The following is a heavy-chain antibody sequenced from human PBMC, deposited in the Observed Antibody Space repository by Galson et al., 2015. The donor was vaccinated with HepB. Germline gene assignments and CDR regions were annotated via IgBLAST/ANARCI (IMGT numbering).Heavy chain of an antibody. CDR2: IYNDGRT. Sequence: SLRLSCAGFGFIVSTNYMNWVRQPPGKGLEWVSIIYNDGRTFYADSVKGRFTISRDNSKNTVYLQMNSLRDDDTAVYYCVRGSAPNRGDNWGQGTLVIVSS. J-gene: IGHJ4*02. CDR3: VRGSAPNRGDN. D-gene: IGHD2/OR15-2a*01. V-gene: IGHV3-53*01. CDR1: GFIVSTNY.